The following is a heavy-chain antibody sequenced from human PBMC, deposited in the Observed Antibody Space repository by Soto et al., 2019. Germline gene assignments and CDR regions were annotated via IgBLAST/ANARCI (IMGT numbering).Heavy chain of an antibody. CDR2: ISHTAET. CDR3: ARRRRGPIPHFGWLSPVTY. V-gene: IGHV4-39*01. D-gene: IGHD3-9*01. CDR1: GDSVTSDDSY. J-gene: IGHJ4*02. Sequence: QLRLQESGPGLVKPSGTLALTCTVSGDSVTSDDSYWGWNLRPPGQRLWWIGAISHTAETFYNPPRNRRLTMSLDASKQQFSLKLPHMPAADACVFFCARRRRGPIPHFGWLSPVTYWGQANLGPVSS.